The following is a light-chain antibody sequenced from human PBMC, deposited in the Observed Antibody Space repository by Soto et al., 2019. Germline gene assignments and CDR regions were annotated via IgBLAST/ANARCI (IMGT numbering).Light chain of an antibody. CDR2: EVT. V-gene: IGLV2-14*01. J-gene: IGLJ1*01. CDR3: SSYTTSSILYV. Sequence: QPVLTQPASVSGSPGQSIAISCTGTSSDVGRYNYVSWYQQHQGEAPKLIIYEVTNRPSGVSDRFSGSKSGNTASLTISGLQAEDEADYYCSSYTTSSILYVFGTGTKLTVL. CDR1: SSDVGRYNY.